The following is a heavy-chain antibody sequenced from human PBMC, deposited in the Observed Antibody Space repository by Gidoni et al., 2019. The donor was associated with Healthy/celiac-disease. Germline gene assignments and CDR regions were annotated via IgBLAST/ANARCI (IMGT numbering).Heavy chain of an antibody. CDR2: IYTSGST. Sequence: QVQLQESGPGLVKPSQTLSLTCTVSGGSISSGSYYWSWIRQPAGKGLEWIGRIYTSGSTNYNPSLKSRVTISVDTSKNQFSLKLSSVTAADTAVYYCARDFGITIFGVAIEYYFDYWGQGTLVTVSS. J-gene: IGHJ4*02. V-gene: IGHV4-61*02. D-gene: IGHD3-3*01. CDR3: ARDFGITIFGVAIEYYFDY. CDR1: GGSISSGSYY.